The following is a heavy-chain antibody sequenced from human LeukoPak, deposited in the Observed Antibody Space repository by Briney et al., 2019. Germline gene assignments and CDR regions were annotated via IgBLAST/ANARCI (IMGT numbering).Heavy chain of an antibody. D-gene: IGHD6-13*01. CDR1: GYTFTSYY. J-gene: IGHJ3*02. CDR3: ARAPIAAAGVDAFDI. V-gene: IGHV1-46*01. Sequence: ASVKVSCKASGYTFTSYYMHWVRQAPGQGLEWMGIINPSGGSTSYAQKFQGRVTMTRDTSTSTVYMELSSLRSEDTAVYYCARAPIAAAGVDAFDIWGQGTMVTVSS. CDR2: INPSGGST.